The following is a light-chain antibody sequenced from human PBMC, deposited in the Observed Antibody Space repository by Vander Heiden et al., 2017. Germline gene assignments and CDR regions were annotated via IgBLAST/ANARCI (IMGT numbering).Light chain of an antibody. Sequence: AIRMTQSPSSFSASTGDRVTITCRASQGISSYLAWYQQKPGKAPKLLIYAASTLQSGVPSRFSGSGSGTDFTLTISCLQSEDFATYYCQQDDSSPRAFGQGTQLEIK. J-gene: IGKJ5*01. CDR3: QQDDSSPRA. CDR2: AAS. V-gene: IGKV1-8*01. CDR1: QGISSY.